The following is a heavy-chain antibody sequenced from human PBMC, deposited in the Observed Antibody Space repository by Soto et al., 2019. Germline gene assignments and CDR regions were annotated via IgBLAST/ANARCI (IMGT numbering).Heavy chain of an antibody. Sequence: PGGSLRLSCAASGFTVSSNYMSWVRQAPGKGLEWVSVIYSGGSTYYADSVKGRFTISRDNSKNTLSLQMNTLRAEDTAVYYCERDANWNYDYSYAMDVWGQGTTVTVSS. CDR2: IYSGGST. V-gene: IGHV3-53*05. CDR1: GFTVSSNY. D-gene: IGHD1-1*01. CDR3: ERDANWNYDYSYAMDV. J-gene: IGHJ6*02.